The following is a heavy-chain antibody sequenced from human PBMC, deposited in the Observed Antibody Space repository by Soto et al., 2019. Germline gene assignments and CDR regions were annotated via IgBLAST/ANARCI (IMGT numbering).Heavy chain of an antibody. Sequence: ASVKVSCKASGYTFTGYYIPWVRQAPLQGLEWMGWINPNSGGTNYAQKFQGRVTMTRDKSISTAYMELSRLRSDDTAVYYCARDPTLDYWGHGTLVTVSS. J-gene: IGHJ4*01. V-gene: IGHV1-2*02. CDR1: GYTFTGYY. CDR3: ARDPTLDY. CDR2: INPNSGGT.